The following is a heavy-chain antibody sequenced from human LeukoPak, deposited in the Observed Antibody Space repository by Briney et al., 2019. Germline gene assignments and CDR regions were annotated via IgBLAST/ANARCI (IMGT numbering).Heavy chain of an antibody. D-gene: IGHD3-10*01. V-gene: IGHV1-69*04. CDR1: GGTFSSYA. J-gene: IGHJ6*02. CDR3: AREWLGGFGERRVKYGMDV. Sequence: ASVKVSCKASGGTFSSYAISWVRQAPGQGLEWMGRIIPILGIANYARKFQGRVTITADKSTSTAYMELSSLRSEDTAVYYCAREWLGGFGERRVKYGMDVWGQGTTVTVSS. CDR2: IIPILGIA.